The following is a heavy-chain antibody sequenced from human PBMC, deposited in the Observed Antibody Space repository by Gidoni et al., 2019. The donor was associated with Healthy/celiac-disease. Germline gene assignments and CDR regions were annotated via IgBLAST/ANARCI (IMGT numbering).Heavy chain of an antibody. V-gene: IGHV3-66*02. Sequence: EVQLVESGGGLVQPGGSLRLSCAASGFTVSSNYMSWVRQAPGKGLEWVSVIYSGGSTYYADSVKGRFTISRDNSKNTLYLQMNSLRAEDTAVYYCASLTSGYGDYVGDAFDIWGQGTMVTVSS. D-gene: IGHD4-17*01. CDR1: GFTVSSNY. J-gene: IGHJ3*02. CDR3: ASLTSGYGDYVGDAFDI. CDR2: IYSGGST.